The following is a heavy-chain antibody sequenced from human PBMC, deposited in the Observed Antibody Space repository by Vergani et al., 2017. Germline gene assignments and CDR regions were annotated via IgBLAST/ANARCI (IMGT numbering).Heavy chain of an antibody. CDR1: GYTFRNYG. D-gene: IGHD5/OR15-5a*01. J-gene: IGHJ2*01. V-gene: IGHV1-8*01. Sequence: QVQLVQSGAEVKKPGASVKVSCEGSGYTFRNYGISWVRQAPGEGLEWLGWMNPNSGDTGFAQKFQGRVTMTRNTSISTAYMELSSLRSEDTAVYYCARGGRGIYSVLDLWGRGTLVTVSS. CDR3: ARGGRGIYSVLDL. CDR2: MNPNSGDT.